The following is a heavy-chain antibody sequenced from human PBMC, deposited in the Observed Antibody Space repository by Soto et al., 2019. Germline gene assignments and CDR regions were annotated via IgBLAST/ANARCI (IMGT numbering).Heavy chain of an antibody. J-gene: IGHJ6*02. CDR1: GFTFSSYG. Sequence: QVQLVESGGGLVQPGRSLRLSCAASGFTFSSYGMHWVRQAPGKGLEWVAVISYDGSNKYYADSVKGRFTISRDNSKNTLYLQMNSLRAEDTAVYYCAKDLLGPGRAYGVDVWGQGTTVTVSS. D-gene: IGHD7-27*01. CDR3: AKDLLGPGRAYGVDV. V-gene: IGHV3-30*18. CDR2: ISYDGSNK.